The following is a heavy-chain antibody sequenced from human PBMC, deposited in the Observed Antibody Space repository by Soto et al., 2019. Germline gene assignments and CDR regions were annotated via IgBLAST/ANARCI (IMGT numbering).Heavy chain of an antibody. D-gene: IGHD4-17*01. Sequence: PSETLSLTCTVSGGSISSYYWSWIRQPPGKGLEWIGYIYYSGSTNYNPSLKSRVTISVDTSKNQFSLKLSSVTAADTAVYYCASRSRAVYGDNGRDAFDIWRKGTTVTVS. J-gene: IGHJ3*02. CDR2: IYYSGST. CDR1: GGSISSYY. V-gene: IGHV4-59*01. CDR3: ASRSRAVYGDNGRDAFDI.